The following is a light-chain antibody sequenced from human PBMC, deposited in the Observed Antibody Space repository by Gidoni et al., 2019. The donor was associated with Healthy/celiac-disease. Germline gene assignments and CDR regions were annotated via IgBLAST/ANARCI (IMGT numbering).Light chain of an antibody. Sequence: DIPMTPSPSSLSASVGARVTITFRASPGISNSLAWYQQKPGKAPKLLLYAASRLESGVPSRFSGSGSGTDYTLTISSLQPEDFATYYCQQYYSTPRTFGQGTKVEIK. CDR1: PGISNS. CDR3: QQYYSTPRT. J-gene: IGKJ1*01. CDR2: AAS. V-gene: IGKV1-NL1*01.